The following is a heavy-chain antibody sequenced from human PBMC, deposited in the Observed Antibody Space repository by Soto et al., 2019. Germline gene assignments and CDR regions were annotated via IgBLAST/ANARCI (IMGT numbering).Heavy chain of an antibody. J-gene: IGHJ3*02. CDR3: ARVRSVYYYDSSGYLDAFEI. CDR2: INPNSGGT. CDR1: GYTFTGYY. D-gene: IGHD3-22*01. Sequence: ASVKVSCKASGYTFTGYYMHWVRQAPGQGLEWMGWINPNSGGTNYAQKFQGRVTMTSDTSISTAYMELSRLRSDDTAVYYCARVRSVYYYDSSGYLDAFEIWGQGTLVTV. V-gene: IGHV1-2*02.